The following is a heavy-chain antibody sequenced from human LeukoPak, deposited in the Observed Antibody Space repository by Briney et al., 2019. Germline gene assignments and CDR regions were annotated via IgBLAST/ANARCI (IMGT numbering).Heavy chain of an antibody. Sequence: PGGSLRLSCAASGFTFSSYSMNWVRQAPGKGLEWVSYISSSSSTIYYADSVKGRFTISRDNAKNSLYLQMNSLRAEDTAVYYCATEYCSSTSCYHWDWFDPWGQGTLVTVSS. CDR3: ATEYCSSTSCYHWDWFDP. CDR1: GFTFSSYS. V-gene: IGHV3-48*01. D-gene: IGHD2-2*01. CDR2: ISSSSSTI. J-gene: IGHJ5*02.